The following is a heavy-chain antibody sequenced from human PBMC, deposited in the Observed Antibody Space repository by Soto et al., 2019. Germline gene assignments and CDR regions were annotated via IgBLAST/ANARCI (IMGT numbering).Heavy chain of an antibody. Sequence: PSETLSLTCAVYGGSFSGYYWSWIRQPPGKGLEWIGEINHSGSTNYNPSLKSRVTISVDTSKNQFSLKLSSVTAADTAVYYCAREGNSYCSGGSCYSGWFDPWGQGTLVTVS. CDR3: AREGNSYCSGGSCYSGWFDP. CDR2: INHSGST. J-gene: IGHJ5*02. D-gene: IGHD2-15*01. CDR1: GGSFSGYY. V-gene: IGHV4-34*01.